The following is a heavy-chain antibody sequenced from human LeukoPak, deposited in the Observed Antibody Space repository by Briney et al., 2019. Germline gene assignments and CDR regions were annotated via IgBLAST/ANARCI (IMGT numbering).Heavy chain of an antibody. J-gene: IGHJ4*02. Sequence: ASVKLCCNASGYTFTGYYMHWVRQAPGQGLEWMGWINPNSGGTNYAQKFQGRVTMTRDTCISTAYMELSRLRSDDTAVYYCARDPVGVEYWGQGTLVTVSS. CDR3: ARDPVGVEY. CDR1: GYTFTGYY. V-gene: IGHV1-2*02. D-gene: IGHD3-16*01. CDR2: INPNSGGT.